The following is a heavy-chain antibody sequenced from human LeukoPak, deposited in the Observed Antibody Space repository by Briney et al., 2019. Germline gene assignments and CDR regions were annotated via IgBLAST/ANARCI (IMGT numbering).Heavy chain of an antibody. CDR2: ISSSSGFT. D-gene: IGHD3-10*01. Sequence: GGSLRLSCAASGFTFSDYYMTWIRRAPGKGLEWVSYISSSSGFTKYADSVRGRFTISRDNAKNSLYLQMNSLRIEDTAVYYCGRGSVGFGELNYWGQGTLVTVSS. V-gene: IGHV3-11*06. CDR3: GRGSVGFGELNY. CDR1: GFTFSDYY. J-gene: IGHJ4*02.